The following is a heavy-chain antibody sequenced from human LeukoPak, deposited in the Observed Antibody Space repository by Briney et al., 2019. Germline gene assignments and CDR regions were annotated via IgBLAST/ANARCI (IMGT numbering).Heavy chain of an antibody. CDR3: AREPYSKDAFDI. CDR2: IYHTGST. V-gene: IGHV4-59*12. CDR1: GGSIRSYY. Sequence: SETLSLTCTVSGGSIRSYYWSWIRQPPGKGLEWIGEIYHTGSTNYNPSLKSRVTISVDKSKNQVSLKLSSVTAADTAVYYCAREPYSKDAFDIWGQGTMVTVSS. D-gene: IGHD6-13*01. J-gene: IGHJ3*02.